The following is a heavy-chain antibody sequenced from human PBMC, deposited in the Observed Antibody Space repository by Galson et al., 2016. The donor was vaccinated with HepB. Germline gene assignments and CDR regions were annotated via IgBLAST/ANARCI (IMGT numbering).Heavy chain of an antibody. CDR2: VWFDGTTK. D-gene: IGHD2-2*01. CDR1: GFTFTNHG. Sequence: SLRLSCAASGFTFTNHGMHWVHQAPGKGLEWVAVVWFDGTTKYYADSVKGRFTISRDNSKDTLYLQMNSLRAEDTALYYCARESSSFENYYYGMDVWGQGTTVSVSS. J-gene: IGHJ6*02. V-gene: IGHV3-33*01. CDR3: ARESSSFENYYYGMDV.